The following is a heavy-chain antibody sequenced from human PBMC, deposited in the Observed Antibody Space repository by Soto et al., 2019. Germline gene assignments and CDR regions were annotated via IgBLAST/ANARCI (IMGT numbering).Heavy chain of an antibody. D-gene: IGHD6-13*01. CDR2: IFPGDSDT. J-gene: IGHJ3*02. CDR3: AAGYTTGPDAFDI. Sequence: PGESLKISCKSSGYNFANYWIGWVRQMPGKGLEWMGMIFPGDSDTKNSPSLQGQITMSVDKSDSSAYLQWRSLKASDTAMYYCAAGYTTGPDAFDIWGQGTMVTVSS. CDR1: GYNFANYW. V-gene: IGHV5-51*01.